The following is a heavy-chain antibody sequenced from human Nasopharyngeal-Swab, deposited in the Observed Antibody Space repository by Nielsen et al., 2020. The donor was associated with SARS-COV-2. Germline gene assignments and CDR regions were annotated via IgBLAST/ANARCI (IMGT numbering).Heavy chain of an antibody. V-gene: IGHV4-4*02. Sequence: SETLSLTCAVSGGSVSSNDWWTWVRQSPGKGLEWNGEVSHSGSINYNPSLKSRVTLSMDKSKRQFSLRLTSVSAADTAVYFCARGDLVVVPSPILGLGPFFYYFYLDVWGKGTTVTVSS. D-gene: IGHD2-2*01. CDR3: ARGDLVVVPSPILGLGPFFYYFYLDV. CDR1: GGSVSSNDW. CDR2: VSHSGSI. J-gene: IGHJ6*03.